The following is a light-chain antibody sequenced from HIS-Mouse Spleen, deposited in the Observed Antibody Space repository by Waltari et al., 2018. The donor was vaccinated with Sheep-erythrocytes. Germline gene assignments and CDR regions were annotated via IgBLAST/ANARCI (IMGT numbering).Light chain of an antibody. CDR2: AAS. J-gene: IGKJ2*01. Sequence: AIQMTQSPSSLSASVGDRVTITCRASQGIRNDLGWYQQKPGKAPKLLIHAASSLQSGVPSRFSVSGSGTDFTLTISSLQPEDFATYYCLQDYNYPYTFGQGTKLEIK. V-gene: IGKV1-6*01. CDR3: LQDYNYPYT. CDR1: QGIRND.